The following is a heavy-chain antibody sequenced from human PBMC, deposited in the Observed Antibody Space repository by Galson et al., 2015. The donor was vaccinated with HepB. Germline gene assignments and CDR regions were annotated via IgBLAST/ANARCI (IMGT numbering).Heavy chain of an antibody. Sequence: SLRLSCAASGFTFSGSAIHWVRQASGKGLEWVGRIRSKASGHATAYDASLKGRFTISRDDSKNMAYLHIKSLKTEDTAVYYCTRLGDFSGYSSRWGQGTLVTVSA. CDR1: GFTFSGSA. CDR2: IRSKASGHAT. V-gene: IGHV3-73*01. J-gene: IGHJ4*02. D-gene: IGHD6-19*01. CDR3: TRLGDFSGYSSR.